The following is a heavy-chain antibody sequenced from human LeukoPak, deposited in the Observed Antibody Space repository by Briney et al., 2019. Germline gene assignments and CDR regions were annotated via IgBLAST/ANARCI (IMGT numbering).Heavy chain of an antibody. CDR1: GGSISSGDYY. V-gene: IGHV4-30-4*08. D-gene: IGHD3-10*01. CDR3: ARVPDRGYYYYYMDV. J-gene: IGHJ6*03. Sequence: SETLSLTCTVSGGSISSGDYYWSWIRQPPGKGLEWIGYIYYSGSTYYNPSLKSRVTISVDTSKNHFSLKLSSVTAADTAVYYCARVPDRGYYYYYMDVWGKGTTVTVSS. CDR2: IYYSGST.